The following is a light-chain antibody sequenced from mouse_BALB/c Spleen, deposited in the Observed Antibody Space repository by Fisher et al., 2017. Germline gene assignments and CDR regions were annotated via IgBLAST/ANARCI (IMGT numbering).Light chain of an antibody. Sequence: IVITQSTALMSASPGEKVTMTCSASSSVSYMYWYQQKPRSSPKPWIYLTSNLASGVPARFSGSGSGTSYSLTISSMEAEDAATYYCQQWSSNPLTFGAGTKLELK. V-gene: IGKV4-68*01. J-gene: IGKJ5*01. CDR3: QQWSSNPLT. CDR1: SSVSY. CDR2: LTS.